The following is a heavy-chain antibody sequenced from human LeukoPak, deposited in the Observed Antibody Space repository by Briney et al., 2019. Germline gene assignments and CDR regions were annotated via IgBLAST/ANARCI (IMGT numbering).Heavy chain of an antibody. CDR2: TYYSGTS. CDR3: AREANDYGNLDI. J-gene: IGHJ3*02. V-gene: IGHV4-31*03. CDR1: GGSITSSGYSY. Sequence: PSQTLSLTCTVSGGSITSSGYSYWTWIRQHPGKGLEWIGFTYYSGTSHYHTSLKSRVTISVDTSKNQFSLRLNSVTAADTAVYYCAREANDYGNLDIWGQGTMVTVSS. D-gene: IGHD4-17*01.